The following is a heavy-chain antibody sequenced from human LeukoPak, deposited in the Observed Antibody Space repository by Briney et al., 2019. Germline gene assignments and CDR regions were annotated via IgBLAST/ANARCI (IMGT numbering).Heavy chain of an antibody. CDR2: IYASGST. J-gene: IGHJ4*02. V-gene: IGHV4-4*07. CDR1: GGSISSYY. Sequence: SETLSLICTVSGGSISSYYWSWIRQPAGKGLEWIGRIYASGSTYYNPSLKSRVTMSVETSKNQFSLRLTTVTAADTAVYYCARDSNLEYSSSRGLGRWGQGTLVTVSS. CDR3: ARDSNLEYSSSRGLGR. D-gene: IGHD6-6*01.